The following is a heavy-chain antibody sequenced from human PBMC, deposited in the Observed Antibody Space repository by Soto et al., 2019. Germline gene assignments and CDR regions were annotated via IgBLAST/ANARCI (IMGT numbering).Heavy chain of an antibody. CDR1: DGSISSSSYH. J-gene: IGHJ5*01. D-gene: IGHD2-8*01. CDR2: IDYSGTT. Sequence: QVQLQESGPGLVKPSETLSLTCTVSDGSISSSSYHWGWIRQPPGKGLEWIGSIDYSGTTFYSASLNGRVTVSADTCKNLYSLNRSSVTAAATALYYCARRTNTAGGWCDSWGQGALVTVSS. CDR3: ARRTNTAGGWCDS. V-gene: IGHV4-39*01.